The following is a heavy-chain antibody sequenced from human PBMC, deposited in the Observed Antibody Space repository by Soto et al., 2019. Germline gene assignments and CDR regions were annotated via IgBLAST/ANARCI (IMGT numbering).Heavy chain of an antibody. D-gene: IGHD3-10*01. J-gene: IGHJ6*04. CDR1: GGSISSYY. V-gene: IGHV4-59*01. CDR3: ASLLYYGSGSYYNPPMDV. Sequence: SETLSLTCTVSGGSISSYYWSWIRQPPGKGLEWIGYIYYSGSTNYNPSLKSRVTISVDTSKSQFSLKLSSVTAADTAVYYCASLLYYGSGSYYNPPMDVWGKGTTVTVSS. CDR2: IYYSGST.